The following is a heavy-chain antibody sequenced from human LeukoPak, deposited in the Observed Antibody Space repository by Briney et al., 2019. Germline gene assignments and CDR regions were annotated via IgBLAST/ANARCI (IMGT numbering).Heavy chain of an antibody. J-gene: IGHJ4*02. D-gene: IGHD1-14*01. CDR3: TRDRSRAEDD. CDR2: ISHGGSNK. V-gene: IGHV3-7*01. Sequence: GGSLRLSCAASGFTFSGHWMSWVRQAPGKGLEWVANISHGGSNKYYVDSVKGRFTISRDNANNLLYLQMNSLRGEDTAVYYCTRDRSRAEDDWGQGTLVTVSS. CDR1: GFTFSGHW.